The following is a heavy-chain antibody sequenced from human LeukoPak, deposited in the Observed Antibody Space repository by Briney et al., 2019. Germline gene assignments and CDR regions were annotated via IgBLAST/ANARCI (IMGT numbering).Heavy chain of an antibody. CDR2: IRSKANSYAT. CDR3: ARDILAVAEGG. J-gene: IGHJ4*02. Sequence: GGSLKLSCAASGFTFSGSAMHWVRQASGKGLEWVGRIRSKANSYATAYAASVKGRFTISRDNSKNTLYLQMNSLRAEDTAVYYCARDILAVAEGGWGQGTLVTVSS. CDR1: GFTFSGSA. V-gene: IGHV3-73*01. D-gene: IGHD6-19*01.